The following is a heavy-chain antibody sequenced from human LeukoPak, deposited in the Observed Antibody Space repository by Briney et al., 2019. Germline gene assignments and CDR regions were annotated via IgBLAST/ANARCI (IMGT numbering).Heavy chain of an antibody. CDR1: GFTFSSYW. J-gene: IGHJ5*01. Sequence: GGSLRLSCAASGFTFSSYWMHWVRQAPGKGLMWVSRINSDGSTTDYADSVKGRFTISRDNAKNTLYLQVNSLRAEDTAVYYCPCVGSGWWSDSCGQRAMLTVSA. CDR2: INSDGSTT. CDR3: PCVGSGWWSDS. V-gene: IGHV3-74*01. D-gene: IGHD2-15*01.